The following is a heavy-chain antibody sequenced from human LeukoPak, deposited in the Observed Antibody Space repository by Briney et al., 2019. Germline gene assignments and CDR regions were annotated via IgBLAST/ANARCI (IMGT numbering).Heavy chain of an antibody. V-gene: IGHV3-66*02. CDR2: IYSGGST. Sequence: PGGSLRLSCAAPGFTVSSSYMSWVRQAPGKGLEWVSVIYSGGSTYYADSVKGPFIISRDNSKNTLYLQMNSLRAEDTAVYYCARGENYDFWSGYSGIDYWGQGTLVTVSS. D-gene: IGHD3-3*01. CDR3: ARGENYDFWSGYSGIDY. CDR1: GFTVSSSY. J-gene: IGHJ4*02.